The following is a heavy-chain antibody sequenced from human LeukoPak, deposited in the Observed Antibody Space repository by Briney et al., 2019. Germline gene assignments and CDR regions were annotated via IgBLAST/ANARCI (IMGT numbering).Heavy chain of an antibody. J-gene: IGHJ4*02. V-gene: IGHV3-33*01. CDR1: GFTFSSYG. Sequence: GRSLRLSCAASGFTFSSYGMHWVRQAPGKGLEWVAVIWYDGSNKYYADSVKGRFTISRDNSKNTLYLQMNSLRAEDTAVYYCARAGRDYYDSSGYYPIDYWGQGTLVTVSS. CDR3: ARAGRDYYDSSGYYPIDY. D-gene: IGHD3-22*01. CDR2: IWYDGSNK.